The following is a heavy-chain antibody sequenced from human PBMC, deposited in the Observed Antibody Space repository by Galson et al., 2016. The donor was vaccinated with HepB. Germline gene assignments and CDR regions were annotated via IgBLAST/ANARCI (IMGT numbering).Heavy chain of an antibody. Sequence: SVKVSCKASGYTFTSYAMHWVRQAPGQRLEWMAWINAGNGHTKYSQKFQGRVTMTMDTSARTVSMELSSLTSEDTAVYYCGRDRKRNQMLYPGYYYGMDVWGQGTTVTVSS. CDR2: INAGNGHT. D-gene: IGHD2-2*02. CDR1: GYTFTSYA. V-gene: IGHV1-3*01. J-gene: IGHJ6*02. CDR3: GRDRKRNQMLYPGYYYGMDV.